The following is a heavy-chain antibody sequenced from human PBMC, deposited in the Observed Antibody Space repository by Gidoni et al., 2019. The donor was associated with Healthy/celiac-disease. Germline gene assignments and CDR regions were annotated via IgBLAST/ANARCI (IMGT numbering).Heavy chain of an antibody. V-gene: IGHV1-2*04. CDR1: GYTFTGYY. J-gene: IGHJ6*02. Sequence: QVQLVQSGAEVKKPGASVKVSCKASGYTFTGYYMHWVRQAPGQGLEWMGWINPNSGGTNYAQKFQGWVTMTRDTSISTAYMELSRLRSDDTAVYYCARGDHHRRGVDRSLQPIVATIRGYYYYGMDVWGQGTTVTVSS. CDR2: INPNSGGT. D-gene: IGHD5-12*01. CDR3: ARGDHHRRGVDRSLQPIVATIRGYYYYGMDV.